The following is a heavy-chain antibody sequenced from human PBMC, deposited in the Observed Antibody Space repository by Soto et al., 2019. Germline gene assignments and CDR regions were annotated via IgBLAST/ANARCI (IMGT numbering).Heavy chain of an antibody. CDR2: INPSGGST. V-gene: IGHV1-46*01. Sequence: ASVKVSCKASGYTFTSYYMHWVRQAPGQGLEWMGIINPSGGSTSYAQKFQGRVTMTRDTSTSTVYMELSSLRSEDTAVYYCASAQGNTRRYTAMVNTNAFDIWGQGTMVTVSS. J-gene: IGHJ3*02. CDR3: ASAQGNTRRYTAMVNTNAFDI. CDR1: GYTFTSYY. D-gene: IGHD5-18*01.